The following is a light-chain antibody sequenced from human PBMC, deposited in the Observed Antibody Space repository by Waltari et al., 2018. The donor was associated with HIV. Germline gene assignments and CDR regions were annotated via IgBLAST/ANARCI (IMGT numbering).Light chain of an antibody. V-gene: IGLV3-10*01. CDR3: YSTDSSGNHVV. Sequence: SYELTQPPSVSVSPGQTARITCSGDALPKNYAYWYQQKSGQAPVLVIYEDSKRPSGIPERFSGSSSGTMATLTISGAQVEDEADYYCYSTDSSGNHVVFGGGTKLTVL. J-gene: IGLJ2*01. CDR1: ALPKNY. CDR2: EDS.